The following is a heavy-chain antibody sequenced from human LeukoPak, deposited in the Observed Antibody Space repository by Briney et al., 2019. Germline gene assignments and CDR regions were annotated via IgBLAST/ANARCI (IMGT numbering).Heavy chain of an antibody. CDR1: GGSVYTGSHY. V-gene: IGHV4-39*07. J-gene: IGHJ4*02. Sequence: PSETLSLTCTVSGGSVYTGSHYWGWIRQPPGKGLEWIGSVYWSGSSYYNPSLKSRVTISLDTSKNQFSLKLSSVTAEDTAIYYCATPQLGESRATVDYWGQGTLVTVSS. D-gene: IGHD1-1*01. CDR2: VYWSGSS. CDR3: ATPQLGESRATVDY.